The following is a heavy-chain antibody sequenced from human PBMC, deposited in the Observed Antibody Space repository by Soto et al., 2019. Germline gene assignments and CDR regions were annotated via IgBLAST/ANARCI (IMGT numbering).Heavy chain of an antibody. CDR1: GFTFSRYD. J-gene: IGHJ4*02. V-gene: IGHV3-23*01. Sequence: EVPVLESGGGLVQPGGSLRLSCVASGFTFSRYDMTWVRQAPGKGLEWVSGISGSGGGTYYADSVKGRFTISRDNSKNTLDLQMNSLRAEDTAVYYCARGWNYFDYWGQGTLVTVSS. CDR3: ARGWNYFDY. CDR2: ISGSGGGT. D-gene: IGHD6-19*01.